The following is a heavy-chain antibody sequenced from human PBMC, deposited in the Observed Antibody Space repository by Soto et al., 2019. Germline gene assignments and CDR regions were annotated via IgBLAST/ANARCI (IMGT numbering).Heavy chain of an antibody. D-gene: IGHD1-26*01. J-gene: IGHJ5*02. CDR2: INHSGST. V-gene: IGHV4-34*01. CDR1: GGSFSGYY. Sequence: SETLSLTCAVYGGSFSGYYWSWIRQPPGKGLEWIGEINHSGSTNYNPSLKSRVTISVDTSKNQFSLKLSSLAAADTAVYSCAREGGGPPRILGATLRRSNKKNWFDPWGQGTLVTVSS. CDR3: AREGGGPPRILGATLRRSNKKNWFDP.